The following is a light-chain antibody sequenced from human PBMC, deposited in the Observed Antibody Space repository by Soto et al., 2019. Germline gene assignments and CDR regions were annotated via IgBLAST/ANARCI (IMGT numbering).Light chain of an antibody. CDR1: QSVSSCF. CDR2: GAS. V-gene: IGKV3-20*01. CDR3: QQYGSPIQT. Sequence: EIVLTQAPATLALSAGERATLSCRASQSVSSCFLAWYQQKPGQAPRLLIYGASSRATGIQVRFSGSGSGTDFTLTISILEPEDVAVYCCQQYGSPIQTFGQGPKVDIK. J-gene: IGKJ1*01.